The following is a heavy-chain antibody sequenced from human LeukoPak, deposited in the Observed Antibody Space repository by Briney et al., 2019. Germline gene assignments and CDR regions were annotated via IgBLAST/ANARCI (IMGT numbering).Heavy chain of an antibody. V-gene: IGHV3-7*04. Sequence: GGSLRLSCAASGFTFSSYWMSWVRQAPGKGLEWVANIKQDGSEKYYVDSVKGRFTISRGNAKNSLYLQMNSLRAEDTAVYYCARNMVRGVSSYWGQGTLVTVSS. CDR1: GFTFSSYW. CDR3: ARNMVRGVSSY. J-gene: IGHJ4*02. D-gene: IGHD3-10*01. CDR2: IKQDGSEK.